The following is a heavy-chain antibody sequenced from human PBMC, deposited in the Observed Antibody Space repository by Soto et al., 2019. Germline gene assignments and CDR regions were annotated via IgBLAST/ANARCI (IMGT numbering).Heavy chain of an antibody. V-gene: IGHV3-7*01. J-gene: IGHJ4*02. Sequence: SLRLSCAASGFTFSSYWMTWVRQAPGKGLEWVANTKPDGSEKNYVGSVKGRFTISRDNAKNSLFLQMDSLRAEDTAVYYCARVAYVDEPFDYWGQGTLVTVSS. CDR3: ARVAYVDEPFDY. CDR2: TKPDGSEK. D-gene: IGHD2-21*01. CDR1: GFTFSSYW.